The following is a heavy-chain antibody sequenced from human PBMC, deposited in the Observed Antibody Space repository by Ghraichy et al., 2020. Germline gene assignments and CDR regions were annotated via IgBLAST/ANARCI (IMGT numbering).Heavy chain of an antibody. CDR1: GGSISSSSYY. V-gene: IGHV4-39*02. D-gene: IGHD6-19*01. J-gene: IGHJ4*02. CDR3: ARDYIAVAGTPFFDY. Sequence: SETLSLTCAVSGGSISSSSYYWGWIRQPPGKGLEWIGSIYYSGSTYYNPSLKSRVTISVDTSKNQFSLKLSSVTAADTAVYYCARDYIAVAGTPFFDYWGQGTLVTVSS. CDR2: IYYSGST.